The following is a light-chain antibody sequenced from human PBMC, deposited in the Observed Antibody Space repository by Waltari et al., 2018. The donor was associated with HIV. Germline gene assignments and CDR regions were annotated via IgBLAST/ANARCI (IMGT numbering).Light chain of an antibody. V-gene: IGLV1-40*01. Sequence: QSELTQPPSVSAAPGQRVTISCTGSSSNIGAGYDVHWYQQVPGRAPKVVIYGNSNRTSGVPDRFSGSKSGSSASLVIPGLQSEDEAEYYCQSYDSNLSGVFGGGTKGTVL. J-gene: IGLJ2*01. CDR2: GNS. CDR3: QSYDSNLSGV. CDR1: SSNIGAGYD.